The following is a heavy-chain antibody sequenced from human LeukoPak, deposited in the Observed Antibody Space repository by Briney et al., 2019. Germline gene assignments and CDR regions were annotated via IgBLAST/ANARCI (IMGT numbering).Heavy chain of an antibody. CDR1: GFTFSSYA. CDR2: INHSGST. J-gene: IGHJ4*02. CDR3: AREGVNSRSLEN. Sequence: GSLRLSCAASGFTFSSYAMSWIRQPPGKGLEWIGEINHSGSTNYNPSLKSRVTISVDTSKNQFSLTLSSVTAADTAVYFCAREGVNSRSLENWGQGTLVTVSS. D-gene: IGHD1-7*01. V-gene: IGHV4-34*01.